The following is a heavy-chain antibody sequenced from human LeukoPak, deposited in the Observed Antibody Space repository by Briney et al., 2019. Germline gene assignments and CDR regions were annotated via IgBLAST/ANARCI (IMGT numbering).Heavy chain of an antibody. CDR2: ISGSGGST. Sequence: SGGSLRLSCAASGFTFSSIAMRWVRQAPGKGLEWVSDISGSGGSTYYADSVKGPFTISRDNSKNTLYLQMNRLRAEDTAVYYCAKTYGDYVSGAFDIWGQGTMVTVSS. CDR1: GFTFSSIA. D-gene: IGHD4-17*01. J-gene: IGHJ3*02. V-gene: IGHV3-23*01. CDR3: AKTYGDYVSGAFDI.